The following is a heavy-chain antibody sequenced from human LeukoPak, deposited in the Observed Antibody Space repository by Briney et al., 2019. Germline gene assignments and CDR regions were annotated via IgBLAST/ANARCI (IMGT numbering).Heavy chain of an antibody. V-gene: IGHV3-11*01. J-gene: IGHJ4*02. CDR1: GFTFSDYN. CDR3: AKDKEQQPAERDY. Sequence: GGSLRLSCAASGFTFSDYNLSWIRQAPGKGLEWVSYIISGGDTIYYADSVKGRFTISRDDAKNSLFLQMNSLRVEDTAVYYCAKDKEQQPAERDYWGQGTLVTVSS. CDR2: IISGGDTI. D-gene: IGHD6-13*01.